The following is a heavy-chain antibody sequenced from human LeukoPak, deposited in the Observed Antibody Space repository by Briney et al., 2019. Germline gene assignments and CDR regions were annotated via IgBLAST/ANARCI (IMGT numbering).Heavy chain of an antibody. CDR3: ARGSSSSWPIYYYYYYMDV. CDR2: IYHSGST. Sequence: PSETLSLTCTVSGYSISSGYYWGWIRQPPGKGLEWIGSIYHSGSTYYNPSLKSRVTISVDTSKNQFSLKLSSVTAADTAVYYCARGSSSSWPIYYYYYYMDVWGKGTTVTVSS. J-gene: IGHJ6*03. D-gene: IGHD6-13*01. V-gene: IGHV4-38-2*02. CDR1: GYSISSGYY.